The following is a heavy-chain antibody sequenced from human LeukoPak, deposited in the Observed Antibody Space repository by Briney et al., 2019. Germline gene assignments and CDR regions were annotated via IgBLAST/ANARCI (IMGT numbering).Heavy chain of an antibody. CDR3: ARGVKGIAARKKQNWFDP. CDR1: GGSFSGYY. J-gene: IGHJ5*02. D-gene: IGHD6-6*01. Sequence: PSETLSLTCAVYGGSFSGYYWSWIRQPPGKGLEWIGEINHSGSTNYNPSPKSRVTISVDTSKNQFSLKLSSVTAADTAVYYCARGVKGIAARKKQNWFDPWGQGTLVTVSS. V-gene: IGHV4-34*01. CDR2: INHSGST.